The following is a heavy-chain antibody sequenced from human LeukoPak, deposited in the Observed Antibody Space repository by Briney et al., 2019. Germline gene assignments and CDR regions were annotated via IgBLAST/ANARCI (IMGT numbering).Heavy chain of an antibody. J-gene: IGHJ3*02. CDR2: IWYGGSNK. V-gene: IGHV3-33*08. CDR3: ARDRGGYCSGGSCYRTDAFDI. CDR1: GFTFSSYG. Sequence: GGSLRLSCAASGFTFSSYGMHWVRQAPGKGLEWVAVIWYGGSNKYYADSVKGRFTISRDNSKNTLYLQMNSLRAEDTAVYYCARDRGGYCSGGSCYRTDAFDIWGQGTMVTVSS. D-gene: IGHD2-15*01.